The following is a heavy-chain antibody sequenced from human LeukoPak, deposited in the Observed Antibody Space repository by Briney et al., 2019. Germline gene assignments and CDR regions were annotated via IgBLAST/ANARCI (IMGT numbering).Heavy chain of an antibody. CDR2: ISHTGST. J-gene: IGHJ6*03. D-gene: IGHD2-15*01. CDR3: ARANLLRGFTSGLYYYFYIDV. V-gene: IGHV4-4*02. CDR1: GGSLDSSGW. Sequence: PSETLSLTCAISGGSLDSSGWWTWVRQPPGKGLEWVGEISHTGSTKFNPSLQSRVIISGDMSKNQFSLNLTSVTAADTAVYYCARANLLRGFTSGLYYYFYIDVWGKGTTVAVSS.